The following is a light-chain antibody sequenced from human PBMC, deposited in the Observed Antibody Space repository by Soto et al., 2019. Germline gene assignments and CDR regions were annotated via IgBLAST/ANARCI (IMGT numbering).Light chain of an antibody. V-gene: IGKV1-33*01. J-gene: IGKJ2*01. CDR2: DAS. CDR3: QQYDDLPRT. Sequence: DIQMTQSLSSLSASVGDRVTITCQASQDISNNLHWYQVKPGKAPKLLIYDASNLETGVPSRFSGSGSGTDFTFTINSLQPEDVATYYCQQYDDLPRTFGQGTKLQIK. CDR1: QDISNN.